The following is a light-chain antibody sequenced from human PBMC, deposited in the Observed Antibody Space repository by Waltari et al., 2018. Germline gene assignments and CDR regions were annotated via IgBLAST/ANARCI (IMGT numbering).Light chain of an antibody. CDR2: GAS. CDR1: QSVRYN. V-gene: IGKV3-15*01. CDR3: QQYNNWWT. Sequence: EIMMTQSPATLSLSPGESATLSCGASQSVRYNLAWYQQKPGQGPRLLIYGASTRATGVPTRFSCSGSGTEFTLTISGLQSEDFAVYYCQQYNNWWTFGPGTKVEIK. J-gene: IGKJ1*01.